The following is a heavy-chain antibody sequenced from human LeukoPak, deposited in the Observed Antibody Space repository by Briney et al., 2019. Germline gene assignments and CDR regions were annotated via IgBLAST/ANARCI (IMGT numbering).Heavy chain of an antibody. CDR2: INPNSGGT. V-gene: IGHV1-2*02. Sequence: ASVKVSCKASGYTFTGYYMHWVRQAPGQGLEWMGWINPNSGGTNYAQKFQGRVTMTRDTSISTAYMELSRLRSDDTAVYYCARDRANYYGSGSNYYFDYWGQGTLVTVSS. J-gene: IGHJ4*02. CDR1: GYTFTGYY. CDR3: ARDRANYYGSGSNYYFDY. D-gene: IGHD3-10*01.